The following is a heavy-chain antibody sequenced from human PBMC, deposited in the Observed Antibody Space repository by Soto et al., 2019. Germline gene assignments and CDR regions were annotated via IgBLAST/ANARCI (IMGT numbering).Heavy chain of an antibody. Sequence: QVQLVQSGAEMKKPGASVKVSCKTSGYTFTAYFMHWVRQAPGQGLEWMGWINPNSGATNYAQKFQGRVTMTRDTSISTAYMELSRLRSDDTAVYYCARGYGSGTSWFDPWGQGTLVTVSS. J-gene: IGHJ5*02. CDR1: GYTFTAYF. CDR3: ARGYGSGTSWFDP. CDR2: INPNSGAT. D-gene: IGHD3-10*01. V-gene: IGHV1-2*02.